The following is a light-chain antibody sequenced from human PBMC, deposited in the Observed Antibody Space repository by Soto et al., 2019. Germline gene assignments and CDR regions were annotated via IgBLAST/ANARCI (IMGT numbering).Light chain of an antibody. CDR1: SSDVGDYNY. CDR3: SSYTRSSTVV. Sequence: QSALTQPASVSASPGQSITISCTGTSSDVGDYNYVSWYQQYPGKAPKLMIYDVSNRPSGVSNRFSVSKSGNTASLTISGLQAEDEYDYYCSSYTRSSTVVFGGGTKLTVL. J-gene: IGLJ3*02. CDR2: DVS. V-gene: IGLV2-14*01.